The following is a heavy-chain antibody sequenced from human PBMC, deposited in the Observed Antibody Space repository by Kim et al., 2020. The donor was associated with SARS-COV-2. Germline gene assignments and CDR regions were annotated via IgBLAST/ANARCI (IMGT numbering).Heavy chain of an antibody. Sequence: SETLSLTCIVSGDSIRNYYWNWIRQPPGKGLEWIGYVYNSGSTDYNPSLKSRVTMSVDTSKNHFSLKVTSVTAADTAVYYCARAYRGSGKHISTWHFDL. J-gene: IGHJ2*01. CDR1: GDSIRNYY. CDR3: ARAYRGSGKHISTWHFDL. D-gene: IGHD5-12*01. CDR2: VYNSGST. V-gene: IGHV4-59*13.